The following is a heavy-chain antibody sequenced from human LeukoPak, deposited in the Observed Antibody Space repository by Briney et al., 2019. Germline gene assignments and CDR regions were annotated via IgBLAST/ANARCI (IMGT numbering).Heavy chain of an antibody. V-gene: IGHV3-30*02. Sequence: GGSLRLSCAASGFTFSSYGMHWVRQAPGKGLEWAAFIRYDGSNKYYADSAKGRFTISRDNSKNTLYLQMNSLRAEDTAVYYCAKSAGYKSSAYYFDYWGQGTLVTVSS. CDR1: GFTFSSYG. J-gene: IGHJ4*02. D-gene: IGHD5-24*01. CDR2: IRYDGSNK. CDR3: AKSAGYKSSAYYFDY.